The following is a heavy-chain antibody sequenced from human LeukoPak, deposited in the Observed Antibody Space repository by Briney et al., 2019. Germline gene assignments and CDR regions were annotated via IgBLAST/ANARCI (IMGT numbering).Heavy chain of an antibody. D-gene: IGHD1-26*01. CDR1: GFTVSSDH. CDR3: ARDPGIANGMDD. Sequence: GGSLRLSCAASGFTVSSDHMSWVRQAPGKGLEWVSVIYDSGTTYYTDSVKGRFTISRDNSENTLFLQMNSLRAEDTAVYYCARDPGIANGMDDWGQGTTVIVFS. CDR2: IYDSGTT. J-gene: IGHJ6*02. V-gene: IGHV3-66*01.